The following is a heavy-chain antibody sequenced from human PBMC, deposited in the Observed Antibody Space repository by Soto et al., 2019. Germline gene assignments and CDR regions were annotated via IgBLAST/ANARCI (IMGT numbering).Heavy chain of an antibody. V-gene: IGHV3-7*03. J-gene: IGHJ6*01. D-gene: IGHD6-19*01. CDR2: IRQEGSGK. Sequence: PWESLRLSCAASGFTFISYWMICGRQSPWKWLEWVANIRQEGSGKYYVDAVKGRFTIPRENAKNSLDQQMKRRRAEGRSEYYVARFLGSGWSEITPFYYGMDVWGGGTTVTVSS. CDR1: GFTFISYW. CDR3: ARFLGSGWSEITPFYYGMDV.